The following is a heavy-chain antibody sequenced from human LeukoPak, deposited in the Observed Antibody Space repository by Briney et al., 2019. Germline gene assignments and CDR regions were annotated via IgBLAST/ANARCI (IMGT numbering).Heavy chain of an antibody. J-gene: IGHJ4*02. V-gene: IGHV4-59*12. CDR3: ARDNGGGDGYNLSFDY. D-gene: IGHD5-24*01. Sequence: PSETLSLTCTVSGGSITHYYWTWIRQPPGKGLEWIGYIYYSGSTNYNPSLKSRVTISVDTSKNQISLKVSSVTAADTAVYYCARDNGGGDGYNLSFDYWGQGTLVTVSS. CDR2: IYYSGST. CDR1: GGSITHYY.